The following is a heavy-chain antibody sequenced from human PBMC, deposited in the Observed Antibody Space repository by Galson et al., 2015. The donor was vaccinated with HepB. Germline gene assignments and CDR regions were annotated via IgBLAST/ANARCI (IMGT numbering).Heavy chain of an antibody. D-gene: IGHD1-7*01. CDR3: ARSPFRNYYGSGTYFDF. J-gene: IGHJ4*02. V-gene: IGHV3-48*03. CDR1: GFTFSGYS. CDR2: ISSDGSTM. Sequence: SLRLSCAASGFTFSGYSMNWVRLAPGQGLEWISYISSDGSTMYYADSVKGRFTIPRDSAENSLYLQMNSLRVDDTAIYYCARSPFRNYYGSGTYFDFWGQGTQVAVSS.